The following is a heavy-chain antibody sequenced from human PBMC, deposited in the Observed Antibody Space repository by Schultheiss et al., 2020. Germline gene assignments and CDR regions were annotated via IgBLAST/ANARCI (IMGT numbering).Heavy chain of an antibody. V-gene: IGHV1-69*06. D-gene: IGHD6-13*01. CDR1: GGTFSSYA. Sequence: SVKVSCKASGGTFSSYAISWVRQAPGKGLEWMGGIIPIFGTANYAQKFQGRVTITADKSTSTAYMELSSLRSEDTAVYYCARGCNQQLVKGRAGPLDYWGQGTLVTVSS. CDR3: ARGCNQQLVKGRAGPLDY. CDR2: IIPIFGTA. J-gene: IGHJ4*02.